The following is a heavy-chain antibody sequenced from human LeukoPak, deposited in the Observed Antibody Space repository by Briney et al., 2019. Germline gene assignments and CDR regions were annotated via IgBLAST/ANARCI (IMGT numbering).Heavy chain of an antibody. Sequence: GASVKVSCKASGYTFTGYYMHWVRQAPGQGLEWVGWINPNGGGTNYAQKFQGRVTITRDTSINTLYMELNRLRSDDTAVYYCARVNDPRNFDNWGQGTLVTLSS. V-gene: IGHV1-2*02. CDR2: INPNGGGT. CDR3: ARVNDPRNFDN. CDR1: GYTFTGYY. D-gene: IGHD1-1*01. J-gene: IGHJ4*02.